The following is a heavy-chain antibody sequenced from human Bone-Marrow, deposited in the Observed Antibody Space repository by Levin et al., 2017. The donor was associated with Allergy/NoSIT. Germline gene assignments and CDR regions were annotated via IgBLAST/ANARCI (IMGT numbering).Heavy chain of an antibody. V-gene: IGHV4-59*02. Sequence: PSETLSLTCTVSDGSVSPFYWSWIRQTPGEGLEWLGHISYSGITSYNPSLKGRVTISIDTSKNQFSLKLSSVTAADTAVYYCARRGSPGWYGYWGQGTLVTVSS. D-gene: IGHD6-19*01. J-gene: IGHJ4*02. CDR3: ARRGSPGWYGY. CDR2: ISYSGIT. CDR1: DGSVSPFY.